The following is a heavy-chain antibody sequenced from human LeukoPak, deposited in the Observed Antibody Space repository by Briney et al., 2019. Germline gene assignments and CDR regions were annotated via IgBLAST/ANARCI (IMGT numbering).Heavy chain of an antibody. CDR3: ATQQNYDFWSGADYGGAWFDP. CDR2: ISGSGGST. J-gene: IGHJ5*02. V-gene: IGHV3-23*01. Sequence: GGSLRLSCAASGFTFSSYAMSWVRQAPGKGLEWVSAISGSGGSTYYADSVKGRFTISRDNSKNTLYLQMNSLRAEDTAVYYCATQQNYDFWSGADYGGAWFDPWGQGTLVTVSS. CDR1: GFTFSSYA. D-gene: IGHD3-3*01.